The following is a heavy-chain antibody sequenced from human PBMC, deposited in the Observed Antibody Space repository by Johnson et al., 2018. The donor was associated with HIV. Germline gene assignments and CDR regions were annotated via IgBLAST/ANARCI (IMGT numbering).Heavy chain of an antibody. CDR1: GFTFSSYW. CDR3: AKGGYDSEDAFDI. D-gene: IGHD3-22*01. J-gene: IGHJ3*02. CDR2: IKQDGSEK. V-gene: IGHV3-7*02. Sequence: VQLVESGGGLVQPGGSLRLSCAASGFTFSSYWMTWVRQAPGKGLEWVANIKQDGSEKYYVDSVKGRFTISRDNAKNSLYLQMNSLRAEDTAVYYCAKGGYDSEDAFDIWGQGTMVTVSS.